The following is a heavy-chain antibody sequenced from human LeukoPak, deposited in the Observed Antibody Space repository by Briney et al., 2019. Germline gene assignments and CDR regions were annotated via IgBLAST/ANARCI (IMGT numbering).Heavy chain of an antibody. Sequence: TLSLTCTVSGGSISSGGYYWSWIRQHPGKGLEWIGYIYYSGSTYYNPSLKSRVTISVDTSKNQFSLKLSSVTAADTAVYYCARSMVLNWFDPWGQGTLVTVSS. CDR2: IYYSGST. CDR3: ARSMVLNWFDP. CDR1: GGSISSGGYY. J-gene: IGHJ5*02. V-gene: IGHV4-31*03. D-gene: IGHD2-21*01.